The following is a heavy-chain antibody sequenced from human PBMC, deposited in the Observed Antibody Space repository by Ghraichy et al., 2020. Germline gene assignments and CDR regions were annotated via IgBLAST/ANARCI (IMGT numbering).Heavy chain of an antibody. J-gene: IGHJ3*02. CDR2: IRSKANSYAT. V-gene: IGHV3-73*01. D-gene: IGHD5-12*01. CDR1: GFTFSGSA. Sequence: GSLRLSCAASGFTFSGSAMHWVRQASGKGLEWVGRIRSKANSYATAYAASVKGRFTISRDDSKNTAYLQMNSLKTEDTAVYYCTRPYSGYDSGGDAFDIWGQGTMVTVSS. CDR3: TRPYSGYDSGGDAFDI.